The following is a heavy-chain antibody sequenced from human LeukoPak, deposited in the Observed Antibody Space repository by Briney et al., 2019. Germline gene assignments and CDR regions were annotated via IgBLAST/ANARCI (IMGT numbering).Heavy chain of an antibody. CDR1: GGSISSYY. D-gene: IGHD5-24*01. V-gene: IGHV4-4*09. J-gene: IGHJ4*02. CDR2: IYTSGST. CDR3: ARNGDGYFDY. Sequence: PSETLSLTCAVSGGSISSYYWSWIRQPPGKGLEWIGYIYTSGSTNYNPSLKSRVTISVDTSKNQFSLQLSSVTAADTAVYYCARNGDGYFDYWGQGTLVTVFS.